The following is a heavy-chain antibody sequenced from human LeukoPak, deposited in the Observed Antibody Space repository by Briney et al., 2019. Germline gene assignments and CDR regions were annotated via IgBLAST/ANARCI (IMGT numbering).Heavy chain of an antibody. CDR3: ARLNLGYYPYSPFDY. Sequence: GGSLRLSCAASGFTSSSYGMHWVRQAPGKGLEWVSVIYSGGSTYYADSVKGRFTISRDNSKNTLYLQMNSLRAEDTAVYYCARLNLGYYPYSPFDYWGQGTLVTVSS. V-gene: IGHV3-53*01. CDR1: GFTSSSYG. CDR2: IYSGGST. D-gene: IGHD2-15*01. J-gene: IGHJ4*02.